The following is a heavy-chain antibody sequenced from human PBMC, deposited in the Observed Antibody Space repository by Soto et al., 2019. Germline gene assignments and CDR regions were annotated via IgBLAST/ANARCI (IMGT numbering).Heavy chain of an antibody. J-gene: IGHJ6*02. CDR3: ASGYSSSSRDYYYYGMDV. CDR2: IYPGDSDT. CDR1: GYSFTSYW. Sequence: PGESLKISCKGSGYSFTSYWSGWVRQMPGKGLEWMGIIYPGDSDTRYSPSFQGQVTISADKSISTAYLQWSSLKASDTAMYYCASGYSSSSRDYYYYGMDVWGQGTTVTVSS. V-gene: IGHV5-51*01. D-gene: IGHD6-6*01.